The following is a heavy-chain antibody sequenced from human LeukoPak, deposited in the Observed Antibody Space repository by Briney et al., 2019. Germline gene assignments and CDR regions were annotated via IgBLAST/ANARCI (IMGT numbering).Heavy chain of an antibody. J-gene: IGHJ3*02. CDR2: IYTTGTT. CDR3: ARRRGLYYYGLGAFDI. V-gene: IGHV4-4*07. D-gene: IGHD3-10*01. Sequence: SETLSLTCTVSDTSINTYYWSWVRQPAGKGLEWIGHIYTTGTTNYNPSLKSRVTMSIDTSKNQFSLKLSSVTAADTAVYYCARRRGLYYYGLGAFDIWGQGTMVTVSS. CDR1: DTSINTYY.